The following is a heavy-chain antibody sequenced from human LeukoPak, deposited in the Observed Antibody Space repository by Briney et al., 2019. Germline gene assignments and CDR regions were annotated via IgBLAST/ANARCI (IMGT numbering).Heavy chain of an antibody. D-gene: IGHD5-18*01. J-gene: IGHJ4*02. Sequence: PGGSLRLSCAASGFNFGEFWMAWVRQTPGMGLEWVADIKEDGSESFYVDSVKGRFTISRDNSKNTLYLQMNSLRAEDTAVYYCARDRDTAFDYWGQGTLVTVSS. CDR1: GFNFGEFW. CDR3: ARDRDTAFDY. V-gene: IGHV3-7*01. CDR2: IKEDGSES.